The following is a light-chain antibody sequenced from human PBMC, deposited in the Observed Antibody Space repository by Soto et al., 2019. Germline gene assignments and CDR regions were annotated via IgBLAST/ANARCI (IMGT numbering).Light chain of an antibody. Sequence: DIQMTQSPSTLSTTVGDRVTITCRASQSISTWLAWYQQKPGKAPKLLIYDAFYLERGVPSRFSGSGSGTEFTLTISSLQPDGLATYYCQQYNSFWTFGQGTKV. CDR1: QSISTW. J-gene: IGKJ1*01. V-gene: IGKV1-5*01. CDR3: QQYNSFWT. CDR2: DAF.